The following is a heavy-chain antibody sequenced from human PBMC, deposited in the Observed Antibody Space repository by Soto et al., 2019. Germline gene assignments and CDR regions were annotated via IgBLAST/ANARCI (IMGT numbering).Heavy chain of an antibody. CDR2: IYSGGST. D-gene: IGHD6-13*01. CDR3: AREGKGLGIAAAGYFDY. V-gene: IGHV3-53*01. CDR1: GFTVSSNY. Sequence: EVQLVESGGGLIQPGGSLRLSCAASGFTVSSNYMSWIRQAPGKGLEWVSVIYSGGSTYYADSVKGRFTISRDNSKNTLYLQMNSLRAEDTAVYYCAREGKGLGIAAAGYFDYWGQGTLVTVSS. J-gene: IGHJ4*02.